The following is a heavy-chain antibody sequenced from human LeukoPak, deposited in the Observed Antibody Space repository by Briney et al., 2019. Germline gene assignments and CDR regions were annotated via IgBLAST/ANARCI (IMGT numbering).Heavy chain of an antibody. V-gene: IGHV3-53*01. D-gene: IGHD6-19*01. CDR1: GLTVSSNY. CDR2: IYSGGST. J-gene: IGHJ4*02. Sequence: PGGSLRLSCAASGLTVSSNYMSWVRQAPGKGLEWVSVIYSGGSTYYADSVKGRFTISRDNSKNTLYLQMNSLRAEDTAVYYCARAESSGWYRSYHFDYWGQGTLVTVSS. CDR3: ARAESSGWYRSYHFDY.